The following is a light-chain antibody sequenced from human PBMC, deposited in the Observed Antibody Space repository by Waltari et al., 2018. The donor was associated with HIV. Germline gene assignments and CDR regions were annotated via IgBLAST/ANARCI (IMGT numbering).Light chain of an antibody. CDR3: QQYYSYPHT. J-gene: IGKJ2*01. CDR2: AAS. CDR1: QGISSY. Sequence: ALRMTQSPSSFSASTGSRVTITCRASQGISSYLAWYQQKPGKAPKLLIYAASTLQSGVPSRFSGSGSGTDFTLTISCLQSEDFATYYCQQYYSYPHTFGQGTKLEIK. V-gene: IGKV1-8*01.